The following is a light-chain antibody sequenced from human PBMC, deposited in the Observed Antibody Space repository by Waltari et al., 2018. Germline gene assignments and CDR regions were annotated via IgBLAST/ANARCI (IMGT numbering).Light chain of an antibody. CDR1: QSISDW. J-gene: IGKJ5*01. Sequence: DIQMTQSPSTLSASVGDRVTITCRASQSISDWLAWYQPKPGKAPKLLIYKAYSLESGVPSRFSGSGSGTEFTLTISSLQPDDFATYYCQPYNSYSIMFGQGTRLEIK. CDR2: KAY. V-gene: IGKV1-5*03. CDR3: QPYNSYSIM.